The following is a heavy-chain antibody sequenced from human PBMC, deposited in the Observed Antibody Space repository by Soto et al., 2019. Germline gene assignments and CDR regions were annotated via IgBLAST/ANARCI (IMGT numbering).Heavy chain of an antibody. CDR3: GRGNSLAY. CDR2: ISTDGTST. CDR1: GFTFSGYW. Sequence: EVHLVESGGALVQPGGSLKLSCAASGFTFSGYWMHWVRQAPGKGLVWVSRISTDGTSTSYADSVKGRFTISRDNTENTLYLQLNGLRAEDTAVYYCGRGNSLAYWGQGTLVTVSS. V-gene: IGHV3-74*01. J-gene: IGHJ4*02. D-gene: IGHD4-4*01.